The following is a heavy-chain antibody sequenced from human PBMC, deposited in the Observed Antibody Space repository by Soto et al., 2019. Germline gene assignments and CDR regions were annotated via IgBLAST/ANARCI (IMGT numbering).Heavy chain of an antibody. Sequence: QVQLQESGPGLVQPSGTLSLTCAVSGDSINNSHWWSWVRQTPGKGLEWIGETDHSGTTNYNPSLKTRVTISIDKSKNQFSLKMNSVTAADTAVYYCAREVNSSPARGPNWFDPWGQGTLVTVSS. V-gene: IGHV4-4*02. CDR3: AREVNSSPARGPNWFDP. CDR1: GDSINNSHW. D-gene: IGHD6-13*01. CDR2: TDHSGTT. J-gene: IGHJ5*02.